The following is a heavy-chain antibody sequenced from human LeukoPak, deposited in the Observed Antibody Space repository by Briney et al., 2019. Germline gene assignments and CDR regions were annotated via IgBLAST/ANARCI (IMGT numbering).Heavy chain of an antibody. CDR2: ISAYNGNT. Sequence: ASVKVSCKASGYTFTSYGISWVRQAPGQWLEWMGWISAYNGNTNYAQKLQGRVTMTTDTSTSTAYMELRSLRSDDTAVYYCARGDYYDSSGYFDAFDIWGQGTMVTVSS. J-gene: IGHJ3*02. CDR1: GYTFTSYG. CDR3: ARGDYYDSSGYFDAFDI. V-gene: IGHV1-18*01. D-gene: IGHD3-22*01.